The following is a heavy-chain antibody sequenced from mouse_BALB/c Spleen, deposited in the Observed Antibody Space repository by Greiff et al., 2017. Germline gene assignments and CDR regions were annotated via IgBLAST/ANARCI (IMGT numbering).Heavy chain of an antibody. J-gene: IGHJ3*01. Sequence: DVKLVESGGDLVKPGGSLKLSCAASGFTFSSYGMSWVRQTPDKRLEWVATISSGGSYTYYPDSVKGRFTISRDNAKNTLYLQMSSLKSEDTAMYYCARPYDYDGFAYWGQGTLVTVSA. CDR3: ARPYDYDGFAY. V-gene: IGHV5-6*02. CDR1: GFTFSSYG. CDR2: ISSGGSYT. D-gene: IGHD2-4*01.